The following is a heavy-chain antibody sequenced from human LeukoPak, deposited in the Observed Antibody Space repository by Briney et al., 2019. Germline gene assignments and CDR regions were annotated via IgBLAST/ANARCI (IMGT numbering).Heavy chain of an antibody. CDR3: ARGEDIVLMVYADFDY. CDR1: GITFSSSS. J-gene: IGHJ4*02. CDR2: ISPGDYTA. Sequence: GGSLRLSCLASGITFSSSSMSWVRQAPGKGLEWVSAISPGDYTAYYADSVKGRFTISRDNSKNTLYLQMNSLRAEDTAVYYCARGEDIVLMVYADFDYWGQGTLVTVSS. D-gene: IGHD2-8*01. V-gene: IGHV3-23*01.